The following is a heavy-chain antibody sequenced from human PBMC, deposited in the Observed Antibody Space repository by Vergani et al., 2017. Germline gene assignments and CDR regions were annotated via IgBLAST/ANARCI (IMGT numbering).Heavy chain of an antibody. J-gene: IGHJ4*02. Sequence: EVQLVESGGGLVKPGGSLRLSCAASGFTFSNAWMSWVRQAPGKGLEWVANIKQDGSEKYYVDSVKGRFTISRDNAKNSLYLQMNSLRAEDTAVYYCARDSSSSWGPVGYWGQGTLVTVSS. CDR1: GFTFSNAW. CDR2: IKQDGSEK. V-gene: IGHV3-7*03. D-gene: IGHD6-13*01. CDR3: ARDSSSSWGPVGY.